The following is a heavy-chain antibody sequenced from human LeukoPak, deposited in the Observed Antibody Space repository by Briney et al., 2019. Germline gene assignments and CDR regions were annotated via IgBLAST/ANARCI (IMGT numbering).Heavy chain of an antibody. V-gene: IGHV3-30-3*01. CDR1: GFTFSSYA. Sequence: SGGSLRLSCAASGFTFSSYAMHWVRQAPGKGREWVAVISYDGSNKYYADSVKGRFTISRDNSKNTLYLQMNSLRAEDTAVYYCARPVGLAAALDYWGQGTLVTVSS. J-gene: IGHJ4*02. CDR2: ISYDGSNK. D-gene: IGHD6-13*01. CDR3: ARPVGLAAALDY.